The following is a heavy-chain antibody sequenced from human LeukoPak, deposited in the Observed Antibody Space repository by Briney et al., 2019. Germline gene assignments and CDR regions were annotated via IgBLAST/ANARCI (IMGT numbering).Heavy chain of an antibody. CDR3: AKGSYYDSSGSFYFDY. Sequence: LAGGSLRLSCAASGFTFSSYGMHWVRQAPGKGLEWVAVISYDGSNKYYADSVKGRFTISRDNSKNTLYLQMNSLRAEDTAVYYCAKGSYYDSSGSFYFDYWGQGTLVTVSS. J-gene: IGHJ4*02. CDR2: ISYDGSNK. D-gene: IGHD3-22*01. CDR1: GFTFSSYG. V-gene: IGHV3-30*18.